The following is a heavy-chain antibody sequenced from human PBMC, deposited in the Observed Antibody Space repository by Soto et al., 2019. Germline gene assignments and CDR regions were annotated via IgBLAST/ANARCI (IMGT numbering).Heavy chain of an antibody. J-gene: IGHJ4*02. CDR3: ARITRSPNSGYFDY. D-gene: IGHD7-27*01. Sequence: PSETLSLTCSVSGDSMSGYYWTWFRQPPGKGLEWVGYVYYTGSTNYNPSLKSRVTVSVDTSKNQFSLILSSVTAADTAVYYCARITRSPNSGYFDYWGQGALVT. V-gene: IGHV4-59*01. CDR1: GDSMSGYY. CDR2: VYYTGST.